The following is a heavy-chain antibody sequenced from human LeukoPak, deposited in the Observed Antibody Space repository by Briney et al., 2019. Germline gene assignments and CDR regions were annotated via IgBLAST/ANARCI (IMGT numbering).Heavy chain of an antibody. CDR2: IIPIFGTA. Sequence: SVKVSCKASGYTFTAYYIHWVRQAPGQGLEWMGGIIPIFGTANYAQKFQGRVAITADESTSTAYMELSSLRSEDTAVYYCARDQGYYGSGSYQRFFYWGQGTLVTVSS. CDR1: GYTFTAYY. D-gene: IGHD3-10*01. V-gene: IGHV1-69*13. CDR3: ARDQGYYGSGSYQRFFY. J-gene: IGHJ4*02.